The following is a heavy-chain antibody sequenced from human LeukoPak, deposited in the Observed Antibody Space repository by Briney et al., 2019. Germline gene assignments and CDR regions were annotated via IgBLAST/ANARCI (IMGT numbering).Heavy chain of an antibody. V-gene: IGHV3-21*01. CDR1: GFTFSSYS. CDR3: AREPRYSYGFDY. J-gene: IGHJ4*02. Sequence: PGGSLRLSCAASGFTFSSYSMNWVRQAPGKRLEWVSSISSSSSYIYYADSVKGRFTISRDNAKNSLYLQMNSLRAEDTAVYYCAREPRYSYGFDYWGQGTLVTVSS. CDR2: ISSSSSYI. D-gene: IGHD5-18*01.